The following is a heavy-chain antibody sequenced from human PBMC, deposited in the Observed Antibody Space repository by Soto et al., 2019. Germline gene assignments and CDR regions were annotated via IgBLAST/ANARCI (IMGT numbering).Heavy chain of an antibody. Sequence: SVKVSCKAAGGTFSSYAISWLRQAPGQGLEWMGGIIPIFGTANYAQKFQGRVTITADESTSTAYMELSSLRSEDTAVYYCARIAARPDYYYYGMDVWGQGTTVTVSS. D-gene: IGHD6-6*01. V-gene: IGHV1-69*13. CDR2: IIPIFGTA. CDR1: GGTFSSYA. J-gene: IGHJ6*02. CDR3: ARIAARPDYYYYGMDV.